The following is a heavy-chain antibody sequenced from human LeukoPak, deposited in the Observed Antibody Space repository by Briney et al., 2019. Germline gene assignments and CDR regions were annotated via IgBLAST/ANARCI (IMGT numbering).Heavy chain of an antibody. J-gene: IGHJ4*02. CDR2: IYHSGST. Sequence: SETLSLTCTASGASISSYYWSWIRQPPGKGLEWIGYIYHSGSTNYNPSLKSRVTISVDTSKNQFSLKLSSVTAADTAVYYCARFGYSTGWYYFDFWGQGTLVTVSS. CDR3: ARFGYSTGWYYFDF. V-gene: IGHV4-59*01. CDR1: GASISSYY. D-gene: IGHD6-19*01.